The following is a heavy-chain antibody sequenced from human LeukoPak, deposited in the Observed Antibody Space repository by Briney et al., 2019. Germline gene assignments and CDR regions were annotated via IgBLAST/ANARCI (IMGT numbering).Heavy chain of an antibody. CDR1: GYTFTSYG. Sequence: GASVTVSFKASGYTFTSYGISWVRQAPGQGLEWMGWISAYNGNTNYAQKLQGRVTMTTDTSTSTAYMELRRLRSDDTAVYYCARDLGMVRGVNHDYWGQGTLVTVSS. CDR3: ARDLGMVRGVNHDY. J-gene: IGHJ4*02. CDR2: ISAYNGNT. D-gene: IGHD3-10*01. V-gene: IGHV1-18*01.